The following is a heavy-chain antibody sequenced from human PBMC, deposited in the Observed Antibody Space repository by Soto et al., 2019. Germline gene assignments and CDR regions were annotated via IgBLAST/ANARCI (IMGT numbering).Heavy chain of an antibody. CDR3: AKEHWNYYYYYGMDV. V-gene: IGHV3-30*18. D-gene: IGHD1-1*01. Sequence: GGSLRLSCAASGFTFSSYGMHWVRQAPGKGLEWVAVISYDGSNKYYADSVKGRFTISRDNSKNTLYLQMNSLRAEDTAVYYCAKEHWNYYYYYGMDVWGQGTTVTVSS. CDR2: ISYDGSNK. CDR1: GFTFSSYG. J-gene: IGHJ6*02.